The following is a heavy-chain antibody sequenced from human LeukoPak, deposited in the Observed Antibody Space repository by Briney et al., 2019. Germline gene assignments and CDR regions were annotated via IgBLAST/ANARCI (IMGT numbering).Heavy chain of an antibody. Sequence: GGSLRLSCAASGFNFRSFIMNWVRQAPGKGLEWVSSITGTSNYRYYSVSVKGRFTISRDNARNSLYLQMNGLRVEDTAVYFCAKKYSTGLDPWGQGTLVTVSS. CDR2: ITGTSNYR. CDR3: AKKYSTGLDP. J-gene: IGHJ5*02. CDR1: GFNFRSFI. D-gene: IGHD1-26*01. V-gene: IGHV3-21*01.